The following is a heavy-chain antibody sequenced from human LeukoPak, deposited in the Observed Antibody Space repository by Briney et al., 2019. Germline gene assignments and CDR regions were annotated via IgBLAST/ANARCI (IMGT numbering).Heavy chain of an antibody. J-gene: IGHJ4*02. CDR1: GGSISSYY. D-gene: IGHD6-13*01. CDR2: IYYSGST. CDR3: ARVGDSSSWYYFDY. V-gene: IGHV4-59*01. Sequence: SETQSLTCTVSGGSISSYYWSWIRQPPGKGLEWIGYIYYSGSTNYNPSLKSRVTISVDTSKNQFSLKLSSVTAADTAVYYCARVGDSSSWYYFDYWGQGTLVTVSS.